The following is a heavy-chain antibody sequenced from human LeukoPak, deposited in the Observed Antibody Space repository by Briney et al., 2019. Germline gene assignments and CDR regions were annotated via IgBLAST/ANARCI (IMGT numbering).Heavy chain of an antibody. V-gene: IGHV1-69*05. D-gene: IGHD5-18*01. J-gene: IGHJ4*02. CDR3: ARDKLLEDVDTAMVD. CDR2: IIPIFGTA. CDR1: GGTFSSYT. Sequence: SVKVSCKASGGTFSSYTISWVRQAPGQGLEWMGRIIPIFGTANYAQKFQGRVTITTDESTSTAYMELSSLRSEDTAVYYCARDKLLEDVDTAMVDWGQGTLVTVSS.